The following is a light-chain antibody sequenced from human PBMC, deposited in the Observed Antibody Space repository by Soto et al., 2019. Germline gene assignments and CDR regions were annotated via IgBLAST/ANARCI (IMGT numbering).Light chain of an antibody. CDR1: QFLSSY. V-gene: IGKV3-11*01. Sequence: EIVFSKSASTLSLAPGERATLSCRASQFLSSYLAWYQQKPGQPPRLLIYDTSNRATGIPARFSGSRSGTDFTLTISSLEPEDFGVYFCHQRNKFGQGTRLEIK. CDR3: HQRNK. J-gene: IGKJ5*01. CDR2: DTS.